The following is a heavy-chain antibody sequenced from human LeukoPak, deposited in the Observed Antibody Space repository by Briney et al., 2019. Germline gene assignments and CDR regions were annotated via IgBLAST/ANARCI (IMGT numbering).Heavy chain of an antibody. D-gene: IGHD6-13*01. J-gene: IGHJ5*02. CDR2: SSSSGTK. CDR1: GFTVNSYN. Sequence: GGSLRLSCSSSGFTVNSYNMNWVRQAPGKGLEWVSCSSSSGTKYYADSVKGRFTTSRDNGKSSLFLEMNSLRDEDTAVYYCARGPSSSSWSRFDPWGQGTLVTVSS. CDR3: ARGPSSSSWSRFDP. V-gene: IGHV3-48*02.